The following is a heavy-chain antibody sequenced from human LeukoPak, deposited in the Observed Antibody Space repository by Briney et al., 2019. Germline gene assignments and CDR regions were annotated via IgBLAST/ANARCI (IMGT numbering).Heavy chain of an antibody. CDR1: GYTFTTYL. D-gene: IGHD1-26*01. CDR3: ARDPANGRPDAYDI. J-gene: IGHJ3*02. CDR2: LHPVTGGT. Sequence: ASVKVSCKASGYTFTTYLIHWVRQAPGQGLEWMGELHPVTGGTNYAQKFLGRVTMTRDTSTSTVYLELSSLTSEDTAVYFCARDPANGRPDAYDIWGQGTRVTVSS. V-gene: IGHV1-46*01.